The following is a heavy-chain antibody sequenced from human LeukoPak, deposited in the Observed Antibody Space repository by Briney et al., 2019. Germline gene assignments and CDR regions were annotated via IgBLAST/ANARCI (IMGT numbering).Heavy chain of an antibody. V-gene: IGHV3-11*01. CDR2: ISSSGSTI. Sequence: PGGSLRLSCAASGFTFSDYYMSWIRQAPGKGLEWVSYISSSGSTIYYADSVKGRFTISRDNAKNSLYLQMNSLRAEDTAVYYCARDPTSGYSRGSFDYWGQGTLVTVSS. CDR1: GFTFSDYY. D-gene: IGHD6-13*01. J-gene: IGHJ4*02. CDR3: ARDPTSGYSRGSFDY.